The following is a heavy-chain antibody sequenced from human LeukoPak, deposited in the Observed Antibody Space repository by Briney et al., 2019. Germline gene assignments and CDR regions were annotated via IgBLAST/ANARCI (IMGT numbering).Heavy chain of an antibody. CDR1: GFTFSSYA. V-gene: IGHV3-23*01. CDR2: ISGSGGST. J-gene: IGHJ4*02. Sequence: PGGSLRLSCAASGFTFSSYALHWVRQAPGKGLEWVSAISGSGGSTYYADSVKGRFTISRDNSKNTLYLQMNSLRAEDTAVYYCAPPLRELGYWGQGTLVTVSS. CDR3: APPLRELGY. D-gene: IGHD7-27*01.